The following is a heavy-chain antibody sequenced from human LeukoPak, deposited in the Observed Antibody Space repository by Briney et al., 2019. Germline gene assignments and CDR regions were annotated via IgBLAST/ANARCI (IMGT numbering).Heavy chain of an antibody. V-gene: IGHV4-39*07. CDR1: GVSITDTTYY. D-gene: IGHD3-10*01. CDR2: IYYSGNT. J-gene: IGHJ5*02. Sequence: SETLSLTCAVSGVSITDTTYYWGWIRQPPGKGLESVGSIYYSGNTYYNPSLKSRVTISVDTSQNQFSLNLNSVTAADTAVYYCAGDVALASGSFRFDPWGQGTLVTVSS. CDR3: AGDVALASGSFRFDP.